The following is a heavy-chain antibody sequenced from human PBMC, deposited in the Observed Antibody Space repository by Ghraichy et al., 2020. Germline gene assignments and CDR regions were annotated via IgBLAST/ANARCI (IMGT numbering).Heavy chain of an antibody. CDR3: ARVGLELRIHWYFDL. J-gene: IGHJ2*01. D-gene: IGHD1-7*01. CDR2: INHSGST. V-gene: IGHV4-34*01. CDR1: GGSFSGYY. Sequence: SETLSLTCAVYGGSFSGYYWSWIRQPPGKGLEWIGEINHSGSTNYNPSLKSRVTISVDTSKNQFSLKLSSVTAADTAVYYCARVGLELRIHWYFDLWGRGTLVTVSS.